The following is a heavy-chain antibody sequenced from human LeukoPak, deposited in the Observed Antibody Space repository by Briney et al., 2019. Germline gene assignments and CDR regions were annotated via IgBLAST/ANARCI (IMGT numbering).Heavy chain of an antibody. CDR2: INPNIGGT. Sequence: ASVKVSCKASGYTFTDYYIRWVRQAPGQGLEWMGWINPNIGGTNYAQKFQGRVTMTRDTSISTAYMELSRLRSDDTAVYYCARPLLRYRSNWYAFDFWGQGTLVTVSS. CDR3: ARPLLRYRSNWYAFDF. D-gene: IGHD6-13*01. J-gene: IGHJ4*02. V-gene: IGHV1-2*02. CDR1: GYTFTDYY.